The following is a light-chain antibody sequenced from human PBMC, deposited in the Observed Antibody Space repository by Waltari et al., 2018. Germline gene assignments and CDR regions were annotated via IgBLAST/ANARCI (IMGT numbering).Light chain of an antibody. CDR3: HQFGSGWDS. Sequence: EIVLTQSPGPLSLAPGERATLPCRASQSVRNNYIPWDQQKTGQAPKLLMYGASNRATGIPDRFTGGGSGTDFTLTINRLEPEDFGVYYCHQFGSGWDSFGQGTHLEIK. CDR1: QSVRNNY. CDR2: GAS. V-gene: IGKV3-20*01. J-gene: IGKJ2*03.